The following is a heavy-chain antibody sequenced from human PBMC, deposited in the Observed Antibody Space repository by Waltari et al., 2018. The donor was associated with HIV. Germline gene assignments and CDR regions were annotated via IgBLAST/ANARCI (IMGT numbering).Heavy chain of an antibody. CDR2: INSTISST. V-gene: IGHV3-21*01. CDR1: GFTFSSYS. J-gene: IGHJ4*02. CDR3: VRVEFGGYAYGY. D-gene: IGHD5-12*01. Sequence: EVHLVESGGGLVKPGGSLRLSCAASGFTFSSYSMNWVRQASGKGLEWVSSINSTISSTSYADSVKGRFTISRDNAKNSLYLQMNSLRAEDTAVYYCVRVEFGGYAYGYWGQGTLVTVSS.